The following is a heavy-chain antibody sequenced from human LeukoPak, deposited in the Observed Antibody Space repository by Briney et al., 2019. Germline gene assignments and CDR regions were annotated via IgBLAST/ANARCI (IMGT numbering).Heavy chain of an antibody. CDR2: INPSGGST. Sequence: ASVKVSCKAPGYTFTSYYMHWVRQAPGQGLEWMGIINPSGGSTSYAQKFQGRVTMTRDTSTSTVYMELSSLRSEDTAVYYCARVDRYCSSTSCSTFYFDYWGQGTLVTVSS. CDR3: ARVDRYCSSTSCSTFYFDY. V-gene: IGHV1-46*01. CDR1: GYTFTSYY. J-gene: IGHJ4*02. D-gene: IGHD2-2*01.